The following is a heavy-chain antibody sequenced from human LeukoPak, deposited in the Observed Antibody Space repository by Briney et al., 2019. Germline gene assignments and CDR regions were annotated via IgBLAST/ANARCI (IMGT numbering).Heavy chain of an antibody. CDR2: INPIGGTT. V-gene: IGHV1-46*03. CDR1: AYTFTGYY. Sequence: ASVKVSCKASAYTFTGYYMNWVRQAPRQGLEWMGVINPIGGTTTYAQKFHGTVTMTRDQCTSTVYMELSNLRAEDTAMYYCARGRLWEVLDAFGMWGQGTMVTVSS. CDR3: ARGRLWEVLDAFGM. D-gene: IGHD1-26*01. J-gene: IGHJ3*02.